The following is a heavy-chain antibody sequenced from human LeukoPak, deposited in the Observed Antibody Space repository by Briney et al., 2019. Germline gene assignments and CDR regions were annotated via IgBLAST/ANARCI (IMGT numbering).Heavy chain of an antibody. CDR1: GYTFSDYY. Sequence: ASVKVSCKASGYTFSDYYMHWVRQAPGQGLEWMGWINPNSGATGYAQKFQGRVTMTRDTSISTADMELNSLRSDDTAMYYCSRGSALNRAYSSYDPPFLYWGQGTLVAVSS. J-gene: IGHJ4*02. D-gene: IGHD5-12*01. CDR2: INPNSGAT. V-gene: IGHV1-2*02. CDR3: SRGSALNRAYSSYDPPFLY.